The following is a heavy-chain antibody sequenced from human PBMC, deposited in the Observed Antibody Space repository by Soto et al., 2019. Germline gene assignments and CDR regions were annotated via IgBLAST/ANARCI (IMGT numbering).Heavy chain of an antibody. CDR1: GFTFSNAW. CDR2: IKSKTDGGTT. CDR3: TTYYDILTGVRNFDY. Sequence: EVQLVESGGGLVQPGGSLRLSCAASGFTFSNAWMSWVRQAPGKGLEWVGRIKSKTDGGTTDYAAPVKGRFTISRDDSKNTLYLQMNSLKTEDTAVYYCTTYYDILTGVRNFDYWGQGTLVTVSS. V-gene: IGHV3-15*01. D-gene: IGHD3-9*01. J-gene: IGHJ4*02.